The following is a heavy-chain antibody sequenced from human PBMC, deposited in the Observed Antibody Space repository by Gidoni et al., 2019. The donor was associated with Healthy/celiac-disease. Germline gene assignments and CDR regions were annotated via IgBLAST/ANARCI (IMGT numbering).Heavy chain of an antibody. CDR3: ATAKGAHDYSNSVLFDY. CDR2: ISSSGSTI. Sequence: EVQLVESGGGLVQPGGSLRLSCSASGFTFSSYEMNWVRQAPGKGLEWVSYISSSGSTIYYADSVKGRFTISRDNAKNSLYLQMNSLRAEDTAVYYCATAKGAHDYSNSVLFDYWGQGTLVTVSS. CDR1: GFTFSSYE. V-gene: IGHV3-48*03. D-gene: IGHD4-4*01. J-gene: IGHJ4*02.